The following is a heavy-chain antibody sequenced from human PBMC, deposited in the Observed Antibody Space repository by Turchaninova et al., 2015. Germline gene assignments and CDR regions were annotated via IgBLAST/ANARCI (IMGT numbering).Heavy chain of an antibody. D-gene: IGHD5-24*01. CDR2: SNTIPGNH. V-gene: IGHV7-4-1*02. J-gene: IGHJ4*02. CDR3: ALRDGAGQSIRFDS. CDR1: GYTFAAYP. Sequence: VLLVQPESELEKPGASVRLSCKTSGYTFAAYPINWVSPAPGQGFELVGWSNTIPGNHTYAAGLKRDCFVCWIALGFPAQWLIRVLKSENPSVYYCALRDGAGQSIRFDSWGQGTLVTDSS.